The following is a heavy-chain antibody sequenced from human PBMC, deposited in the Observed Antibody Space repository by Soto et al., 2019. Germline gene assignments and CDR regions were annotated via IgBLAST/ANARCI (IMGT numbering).Heavy chain of an antibody. V-gene: IGHV3-23*01. CDR1: GFTFSNYA. J-gene: IGHJ4*02. D-gene: IGHD3-22*01. CDR2: ISSSGGST. CDR3: AKGEYYYDTSAGFDS. Sequence: PGGSLRLSCAASGFTFSNYAMSWVRQAPGKGLEWVSGISSSGGSTYYADSVKGRFTISRDNSKHTLHLQMNSLRAEDTALYYCAKGEYYYDTSAGFDSWGQGTLVTVSS.